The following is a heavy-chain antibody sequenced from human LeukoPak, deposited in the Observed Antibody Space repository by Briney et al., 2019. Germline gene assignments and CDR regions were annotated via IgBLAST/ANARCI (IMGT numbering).Heavy chain of an antibody. CDR3: VRDDCGDTCYPGGY. CDR2: MNAGNGGT. Sequence: GAAVKESCKACGYTFIRYVVHWVRQATGRRGEGMGWMNAGNGGTNKSQSFQGRVTITWDRSANTAYMELSSLTSEDTALYYGVRDDCGDTCYPGGYWGQGTLVAVSS. D-gene: IGHD2-21*01. CDR1: GYTFIRYV. V-gene: IGHV1-3*01. J-gene: IGHJ4*02.